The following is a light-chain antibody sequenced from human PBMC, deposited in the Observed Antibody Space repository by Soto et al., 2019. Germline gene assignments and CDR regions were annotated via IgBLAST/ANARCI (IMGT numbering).Light chain of an antibody. CDR1: HSVDSSY. J-gene: IGKJ2*01. CDR2: GTS. V-gene: IGKV3-20*01. Sequence: ENVLTQSPGTLSLSPGERATLSCRASHSVDSSYLAWYQQKPGQAPRLLIYGTSSRATGISDRFSGSGSGTDFALTINRLEPEDFAVYYYQQYDNSLYTFGQGTKLEIK. CDR3: QQYDNSLYT.